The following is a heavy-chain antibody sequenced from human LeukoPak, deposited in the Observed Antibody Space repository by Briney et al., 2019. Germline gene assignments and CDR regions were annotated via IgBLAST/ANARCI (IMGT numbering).Heavy chain of an antibody. CDR3: AKENDFWSGYPNDYYYYYYMDV. Sequence: GGSLRLSCAASGFTFSSYAMSWVRQAPGKGLEWVSAISGSGGSTYYADSVKGRFTISRDNSKNTLYLQMNSLRAEDTAVYYCAKENDFWSGYPNDYYYYYYMDVWGKGTTVTVSS. D-gene: IGHD3-3*01. CDR1: GFTFSSYA. CDR2: ISGSGGST. J-gene: IGHJ6*03. V-gene: IGHV3-23*01.